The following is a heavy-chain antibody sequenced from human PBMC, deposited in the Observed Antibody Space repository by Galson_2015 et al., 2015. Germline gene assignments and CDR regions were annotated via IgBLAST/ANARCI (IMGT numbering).Heavy chain of an antibody. J-gene: IGHJ4*02. V-gene: IGHV1-46*01. D-gene: IGHD6-6*01. CDR3: ARDLSGLRTSSDMGY. Sequence: SVKVSCKASGYVFTNFFVHWVRQAPGQGLEWIGLINPGGGPKYAQKFQGRITMTRDTSTTTADMELSSLTSEDTAVYYCARDLSGLRTSSDMGYWGQGTLVTVSS. CDR1: GYVFTNFF. CDR2: INPGGGP.